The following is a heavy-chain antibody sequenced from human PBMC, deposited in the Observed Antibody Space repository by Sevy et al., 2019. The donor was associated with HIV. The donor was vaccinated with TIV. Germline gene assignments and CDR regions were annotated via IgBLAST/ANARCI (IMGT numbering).Heavy chain of an antibody. D-gene: IGHD6-13*01. J-gene: IGHJ6*02. Sequence: GGSLRISCAASGFTVTNNYISWVRQAPGKGLDWVALSYSDDSRYFADSVRGRFTISRDSLKNTLYLQMNSLRAEDTAAYYCARLHPHIAAARAMDVWGQGTTVTVSS. V-gene: IGHV3-53*01. CDR2: SYSDDSR. CDR1: GFTVTNNY. CDR3: ARLHPHIAAARAMDV.